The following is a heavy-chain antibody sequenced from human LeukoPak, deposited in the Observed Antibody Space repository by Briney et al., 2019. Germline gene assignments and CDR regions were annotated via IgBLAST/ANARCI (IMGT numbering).Heavy chain of an antibody. CDR2: IYPGDSDT. J-gene: IGHJ4*02. CDR3: ARTGGDCSGGSCYYYFDY. V-gene: IGHV5-51*01. CDR1: GYSFTSYW. Sequence: GESLKISCKGSGYSFTSYWIGWVRQMPGKGLEWMGIIYPGDSDTRYSPSFQGQVTISADKSISTAYLQWSSLKASDTAMYYCARTGGDCSGGSCYYYFDYWGQGTLVTVSS. D-gene: IGHD2-15*01.